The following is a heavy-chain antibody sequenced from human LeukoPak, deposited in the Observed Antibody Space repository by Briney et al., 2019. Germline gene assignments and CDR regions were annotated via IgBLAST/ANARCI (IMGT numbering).Heavy chain of an antibody. CDR3: ARDGRIAAAGTGWFDP. Sequence: SQTLSLTCAISGDSVSSNSAAWNWIRQSPSRGLEWLGRTYYRSKWYNDYAVSVKSRITINPDTSKNQCSLQLNSVTPEDTAVYYCARDGRIAAAGTGWFDPWGQGTLVTVSS. CDR1: GDSVSSNSAA. V-gene: IGHV6-1*01. D-gene: IGHD6-13*01. CDR2: TYYRSKWYN. J-gene: IGHJ5*02.